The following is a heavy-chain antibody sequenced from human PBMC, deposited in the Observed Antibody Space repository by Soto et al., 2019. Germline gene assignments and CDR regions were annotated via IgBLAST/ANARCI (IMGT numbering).Heavy chain of an antibody. J-gene: IGHJ4*02. CDR1: GYSFTSYW. CDR2: IYPGDSDT. D-gene: IGHD5-12*01. CDR3: ASFGSGEYSGYDLGLLDY. V-gene: IGHV5-51*01. Sequence: PGESLNITWKGSGYSFTSYWIGWVRQMPGKGLEWMGIIYPGDSDTRYSPSFQGQVTISADKSISTAYLQWSSLKASDTAMYYCASFGSGEYSGYDLGLLDYWGKGTLVTVS.